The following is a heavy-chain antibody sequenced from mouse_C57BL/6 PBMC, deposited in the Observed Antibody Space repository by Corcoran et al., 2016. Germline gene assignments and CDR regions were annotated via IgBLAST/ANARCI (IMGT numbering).Heavy chain of an antibody. CDR1: GFSLSTSGMG. V-gene: IGHV8-12*01. Sequence: QVTLKESGPGILQSSQTLSLTCSFSGFSLSTSGMGVSWIRQPSGKGLEWLAHIYWDDDKRYNPSLKSRLTISKDTSRNQVFLKITSVDTADTATYYCARNYYGSREFAYWGQGTLVTVSA. J-gene: IGHJ3*01. CDR2: IYWDDDK. D-gene: IGHD1-1*01. CDR3: ARNYYGSREFAY.